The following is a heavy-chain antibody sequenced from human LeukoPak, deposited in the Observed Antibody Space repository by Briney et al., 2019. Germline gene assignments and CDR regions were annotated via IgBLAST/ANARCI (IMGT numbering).Heavy chain of an antibody. J-gene: IGHJ4*02. CDR3: AKDEGSGWYYFDY. Sequence: GGSLRLSCEVFGFTFSTYPMSWVRQAPGKGLEWVSGISGSGGSTYYADSVKGRFTISRDISKNTLYLQMNSLRAEDTAVYYCAKDEGSGWYYFDYWGQGSLVTVSS. CDR1: GFTFSTYP. D-gene: IGHD6-19*01. V-gene: IGHV3-23*01. CDR2: ISGSGGST.